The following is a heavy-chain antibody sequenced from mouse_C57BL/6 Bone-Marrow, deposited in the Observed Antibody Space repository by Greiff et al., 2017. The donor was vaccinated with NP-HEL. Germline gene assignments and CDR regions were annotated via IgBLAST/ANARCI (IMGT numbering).Heavy chain of an antibody. D-gene: IGHD1-1*01. CDR3: ARRYGGMDY. Sequence: EVKLMESGGDLVKPGGSLKLSCAASGFTFSSYGMSWVRQTPDKRLEWVATISSGGSYTYYPDSVKGRFTISRDNAKNTLYLQMSSLKSEDTAMYYCARRYGGMDYWGQGTSVTVSS. V-gene: IGHV5-6*02. CDR1: GFTFSSYG. J-gene: IGHJ4*01. CDR2: ISSGGSYT.